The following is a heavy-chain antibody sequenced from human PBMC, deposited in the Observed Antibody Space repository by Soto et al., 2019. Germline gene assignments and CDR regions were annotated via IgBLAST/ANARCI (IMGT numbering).Heavy chain of an antibody. CDR3: ARDRVLRWAAAVPYGMDV. Sequence: PSETLSLTCTVSGGSISSGGYYWSWIRQHPGKGLEWIGYIYYSGSTYYNPSLKSRVTISVDTSKNQFSLKLSSVTAADTAVYYCARDRVLRWAAAVPYGMDVWGQGTTVTV. V-gene: IGHV4-31*03. D-gene: IGHD6-13*01. CDR1: GGSISSGGYY. J-gene: IGHJ6*02. CDR2: IYYSGST.